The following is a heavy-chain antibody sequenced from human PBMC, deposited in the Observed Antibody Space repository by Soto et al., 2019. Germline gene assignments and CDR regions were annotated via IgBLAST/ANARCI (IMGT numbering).Heavy chain of an antibody. CDR1: GFSLSAGKMS. D-gene: IGHD6-6*01. CDR2: IDWDDDK. CDR3: ARISSYYYGMDV. Sequence: SGPTLVNPTQTLTLTCTFSGFSLSAGKMSVSWIRQPPGKALEWLARIDWDDDKYYSTSLKTRLTISKDTSKNQVVLTMTNMDPVDTATYYCARISSYYYGMDVWGQGTTVTVS. V-gene: IGHV2-70*11. J-gene: IGHJ6*02.